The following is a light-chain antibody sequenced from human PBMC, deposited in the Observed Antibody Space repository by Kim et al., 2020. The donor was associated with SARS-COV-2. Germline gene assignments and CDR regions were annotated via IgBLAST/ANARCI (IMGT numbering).Light chain of an antibody. CDR3: SAWDSSLSAWV. Sequence: RPTTTLTCTGNSNNVGNEGAAWLQQHQGHPPKLLSYRNNNRPSGISERLSASRSGNTASLTITGLQPEDEVDYYCSAWDSSLSAWVFGGGTQLTVL. J-gene: IGLJ3*02. CDR1: SNNVGNEG. V-gene: IGLV10-54*01. CDR2: RNN.